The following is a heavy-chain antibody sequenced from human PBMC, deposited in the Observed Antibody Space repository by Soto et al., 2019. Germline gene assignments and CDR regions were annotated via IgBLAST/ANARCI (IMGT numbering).Heavy chain of an antibody. Sequence: ASVKVSCKASGYTFTSYGISWVRQAPGQGLEWMGWINPNSGGTNYAQKFQGWVTMTRDTSISTAYMELSRLRSDDTAVYYCARDLSSQTTVTTFGYYGMDVWGQGTTVTVSS. CDR2: INPNSGGT. CDR1: GYTFTSYG. J-gene: IGHJ6*02. V-gene: IGHV1-2*04. D-gene: IGHD4-17*01. CDR3: ARDLSSQTTVTTFGYYGMDV.